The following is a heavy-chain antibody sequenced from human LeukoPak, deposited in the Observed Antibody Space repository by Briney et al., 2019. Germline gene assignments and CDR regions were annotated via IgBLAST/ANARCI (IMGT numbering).Heavy chain of an antibody. CDR2: INHSGST. D-gene: IGHD3-3*01. J-gene: IGHJ5*02. CDR1: GGSFSGYY. CDR3: ARGFPYYDFWSGYYKKNWFDP. V-gene: IGHV4-34*01. Sequence: SETLSLTCAVYGGSFSGYYWSWIRQPPGKGLEWIGEINHSGSTNYNPSLKSRVTISVDTSKNQFSLKLSSVTAADTAVYYCARGFPYYDFWSGYYKKNWFDPWGQGTLVTVSS.